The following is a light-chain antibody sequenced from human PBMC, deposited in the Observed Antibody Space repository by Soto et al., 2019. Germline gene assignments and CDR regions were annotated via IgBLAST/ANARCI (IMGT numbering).Light chain of an antibody. V-gene: IGKV3-20*01. CDR1: QSVGTSY. J-gene: IGKJ5*01. Sequence: EIVLTQSPGTLSLSPGERVTLSCRASQSVGTSYLAWYQQKPGQAPRLLIYGASSRATGIPDRFSGSGSETDFTLTTSRLEPEDFAVYYCKQYGSALITFGQGTRLEIK. CDR2: GAS. CDR3: KQYGSALIT.